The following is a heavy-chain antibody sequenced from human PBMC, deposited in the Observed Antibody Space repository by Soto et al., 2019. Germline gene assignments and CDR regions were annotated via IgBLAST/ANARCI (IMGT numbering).Heavy chain of an antibody. CDR3: ATFVGATTVTRGSPRDY. CDR1: GGSFGGYH. J-gene: IGHJ4*02. D-gene: IGHD4-4*01. Sequence: VQLQQWGAGLLKPSETLSLTCAVYGGSFGGYHWSWFRQPPGKGLEWIGEINPSGSINYNPSLKSRVTISVDTSKNQFSLNLSSVTAADTAVYYCATFVGATTVTRGSPRDYWGQGTLVTVSS. CDR2: INPSGSI. V-gene: IGHV4-34*01.